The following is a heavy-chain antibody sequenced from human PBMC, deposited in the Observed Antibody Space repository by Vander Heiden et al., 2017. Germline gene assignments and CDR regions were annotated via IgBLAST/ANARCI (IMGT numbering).Heavy chain of an antibody. V-gene: IGHV4-4*02. J-gene: IGHJ5*02. Sequence: QVQLQESGPGLVKPAGTLSLTCPVSGDSISRNGWGWVRQLPGKGLEWIGEIYHTGRANYNPSLKTRVTMSVDNSKNQFSLSLSSVTAADTAVYYCARDVSGAEAQDRFDPWGQGTLVNVSS. CDR3: ARDVSGAEAQDRFDP. CDR2: IYHTGRA. CDR1: GDSISRNG. D-gene: IGHD2-15*01.